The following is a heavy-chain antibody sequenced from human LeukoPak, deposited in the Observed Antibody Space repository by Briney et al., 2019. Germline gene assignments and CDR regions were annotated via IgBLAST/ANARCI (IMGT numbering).Heavy chain of an antibody. Sequence: RSGGSLRLSCAASGFSFSSYAMTWVRQAPGKGLEWVTGISSSGVTTYYADSVMGRFTITRDNSDNILYLQMNSLRADDTAMYYCATKTAESGTADYWGQGTLVTVSS. CDR1: GFSFSSYA. J-gene: IGHJ4*02. CDR3: ATKTAESGTADY. D-gene: IGHD1-1*01. CDR2: ISSSGVTT. V-gene: IGHV3-23*01.